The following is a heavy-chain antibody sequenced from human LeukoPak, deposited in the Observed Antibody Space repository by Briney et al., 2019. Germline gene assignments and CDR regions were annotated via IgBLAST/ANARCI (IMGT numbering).Heavy chain of an antibody. V-gene: IGHV3-53*01. CDR2: IYSGGST. CDR3: ASLYCSGGSCYYYYYMDV. D-gene: IGHD2-15*01. Sequence: GGSLRLSCAASGFTVSSNYMSWVRQAPGKGLEWVSVIYSGGSTYYADSVKGRFTISRDNSKNTLYLQMNSLRAEDTAVYYCASLYCSGGSCYYYYYMDVWGKGTTVTVSS. CDR1: GFTVSSNY. J-gene: IGHJ6*03.